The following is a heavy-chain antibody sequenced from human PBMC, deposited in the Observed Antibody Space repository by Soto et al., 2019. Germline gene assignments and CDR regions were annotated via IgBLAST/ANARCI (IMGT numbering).Heavy chain of an antibody. Sequence: GGSLRLSCAASGFTFSSYGMHWVRQAPGKGLEWVAVISYDGSNKYYADSVKGRFTISRDNSKNTLYLQMNSLRAEDTAVYYCVKVPFSTYYDFWSGYYDPDREKVDYWGQGTLVTVSS. V-gene: IGHV3-30*18. CDR1: GFTFSSYG. CDR3: VKVPFSTYYDFWSGYYDPDREKVDY. D-gene: IGHD3-3*01. J-gene: IGHJ4*02. CDR2: ISYDGSNK.